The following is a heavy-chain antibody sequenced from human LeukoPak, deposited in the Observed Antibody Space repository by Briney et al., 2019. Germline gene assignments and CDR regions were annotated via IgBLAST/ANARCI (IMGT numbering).Heavy chain of an antibody. D-gene: IGHD2-2*01. Sequence: SQTLSLTCAISGDSVSSNSAAWNWIRQSPSRGLEWLGRTYYRSKWYNDYAVSVKSRITINPDTSKNQFSLQLNSVTPEDTAVYYCARDRFLGYCSSTSCYVGRTNWFDPWGQGTLVTVSS. J-gene: IGHJ5*02. CDR1: GDSVSSNSAA. CDR3: ARDRFLGYCSSTSCYVGRTNWFDP. V-gene: IGHV6-1*01. CDR2: TYYRSKWYN.